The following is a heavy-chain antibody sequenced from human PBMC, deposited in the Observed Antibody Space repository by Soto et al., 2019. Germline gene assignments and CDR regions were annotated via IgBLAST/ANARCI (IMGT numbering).Heavy chain of an antibody. Sequence: PSEPQCLPSTVAGGTIRSSGYYWGWIRQPPGKGLEWIGSIYYSGSTYYNPSLKSRVTISVDTSKNQFSLKLSSVTAADTAVYYCARHGSQDYLFLEWLPYYFDYWGQGTLVTVSS. V-gene: IGHV4-39*01. J-gene: IGHJ4*02. D-gene: IGHD3-3*01. CDR3: ARHGSQDYLFLEWLPYYFDY. CDR1: GGTIRSSGYY. CDR2: IYYSGST.